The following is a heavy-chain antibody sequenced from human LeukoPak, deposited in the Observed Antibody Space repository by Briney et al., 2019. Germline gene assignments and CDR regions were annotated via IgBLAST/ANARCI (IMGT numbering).Heavy chain of an antibody. CDR3: ALPCTTGTTCYSYYGMDV. J-gene: IGHJ6*04. Sequence: KPGESLKISCKGSGYSFTSYWISWVRQMPGKGLEWMGRVDPSDSYTNYSPSFQGHVTISADKSISTAYLQWSSLKASDTAMYYCALPCTTGTTCYSYYGMDVWGKGTTVTVSS. V-gene: IGHV5-10-1*01. CDR1: GYSFTSYW. D-gene: IGHD1-1*01. CDR2: VDPSDSYT.